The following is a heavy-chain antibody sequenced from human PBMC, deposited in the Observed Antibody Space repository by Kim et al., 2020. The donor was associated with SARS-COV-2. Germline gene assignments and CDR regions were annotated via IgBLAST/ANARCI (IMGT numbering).Heavy chain of an antibody. D-gene: IGHD1-26*01. CDR2: INPSGGST. CDR3: ARTILAWSARGLYYYYGMDV. CDR1: GYTFTSYY. J-gene: IGHJ6*02. V-gene: IGHV1-46*01. Sequence: ASVKVSCKASGYTFTSYYMHWVRQAPGQGLEWMGIINPSGGSTSYAQKFQGRVTMTRDTSTSTVYMELSSLRSEDTAVYYCARTILAWSARGLYYYYGMDVWGQGTTVTVSS.